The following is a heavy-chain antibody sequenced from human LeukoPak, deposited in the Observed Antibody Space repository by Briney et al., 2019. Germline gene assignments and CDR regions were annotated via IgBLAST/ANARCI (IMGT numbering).Heavy chain of an antibody. CDR3: ARYLYAIALDV. Sequence: GGSLRLSCADSGFAFSGNWMSWVRHVPGKGLVWGSHINSDGRIILYADSVKGRFTISRDKANNTLYLQLNSLRAEDTGVYSCARYLYAIALDVWGKGTTVTVS. V-gene: IGHV3-74*01. J-gene: IGHJ6*03. CDR2: INSDGRII. D-gene: IGHD2-8*01. CDR1: GFAFSGNW.